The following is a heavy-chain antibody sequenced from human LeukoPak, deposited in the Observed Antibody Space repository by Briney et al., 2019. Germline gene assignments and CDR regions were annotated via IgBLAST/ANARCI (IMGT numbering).Heavy chain of an antibody. J-gene: IGHJ4*02. V-gene: IGHV3-23*01. CDR1: GFTFSSYA. D-gene: IGHD3-22*01. CDR2: ISGSGGST. Sequence: GGSLRLSCAASGFTFSSYAMSWVRQAPGKGLEWVSAISGSGGSTYYADSVKGRFTISRDNSKNTLYLQMNSLRAEDTAVYYCARGSGYLETFDYWGQGTLVTVSS. CDR3: ARGSGYLETFDY.